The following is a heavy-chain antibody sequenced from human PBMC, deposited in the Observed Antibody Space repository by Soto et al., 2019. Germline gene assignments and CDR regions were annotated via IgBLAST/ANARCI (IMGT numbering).Heavy chain of an antibody. D-gene: IGHD6-13*01. Sequence: PSPTLSLTCAISGDSVSSNSAAWNWFRQSPSRGLEWLGRTYYRSKWYNDYAVSVKSRITINPDTSKNQFSLQLNSVTPEDTAVYFCARARGAAAANFDYWGQGTLVTVSS. CDR1: GDSVSSNSAA. V-gene: IGHV6-1*01. J-gene: IGHJ4*02. CDR3: ARARGAAAANFDY. CDR2: TYYRSKWYN.